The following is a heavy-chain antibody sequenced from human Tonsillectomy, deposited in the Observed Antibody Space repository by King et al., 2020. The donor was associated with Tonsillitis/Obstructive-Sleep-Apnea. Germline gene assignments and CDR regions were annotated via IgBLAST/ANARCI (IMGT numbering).Heavy chain of an antibody. Sequence: QLVQSGAEVKKPGASVKVSCKVSGYTLTELSMHWVRQAPGKGLEWMGGFDPEDGETMYAQKFQGRVTMTEDTSTDTAYMDLSSLRSEDTAVYYCATPSSTQLHTPADYFLHWGQGTLVTVSS. D-gene: IGHD2-2*01. V-gene: IGHV1-24*01. CDR3: ATPSSTQLHTPADYFLH. CDR1: GYTLTELS. CDR2: FDPEDGET. J-gene: IGHJ1*01.